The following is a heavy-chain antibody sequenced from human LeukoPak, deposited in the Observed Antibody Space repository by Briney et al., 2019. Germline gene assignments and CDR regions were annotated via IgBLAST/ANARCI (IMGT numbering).Heavy chain of an antibody. J-gene: IGHJ4*02. CDR1: GFTFSNYA. Sequence: AGGSLRLSCAASGFTFSNYAMHWVRQAPGKGLEWVSTIDGPTFRTHYADSVMGRFTISRDNSKNTLHRQMSSLRADDTAVYYCVKSGTWADFDSWGQGTLVTVSS. D-gene: IGHD1-26*01. CDR2: IDGPTFRT. V-gene: IGHV3-23*01. CDR3: VKSGTWADFDS.